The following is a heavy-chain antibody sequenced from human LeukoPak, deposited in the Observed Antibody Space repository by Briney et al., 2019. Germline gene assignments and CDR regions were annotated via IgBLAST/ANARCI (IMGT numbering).Heavy chain of an antibody. CDR2: IYYSGST. Sequence: SETLSLTCTVSGGSISSYYWSWIRQPPGKGLEWIGYIYYSGSTNYNPSLKSRVTISVDTSKNQFSLKLSSVTAAYTAVYYCARHNSYCSGGSCYSNWFDPWGQGTLVTVSS. J-gene: IGHJ5*02. V-gene: IGHV4-59*08. D-gene: IGHD2-15*01. CDR1: GGSISSYY. CDR3: ARHNSYCSGGSCYSNWFDP.